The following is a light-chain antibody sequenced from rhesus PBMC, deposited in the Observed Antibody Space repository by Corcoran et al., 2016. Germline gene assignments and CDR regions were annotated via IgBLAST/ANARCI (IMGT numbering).Light chain of an antibody. CDR1: QGISNY. J-gene: IGKJ2*01. Sequence: DIQMTQSPSSLSASVGDTVTLTCRASQGISNYLAWYQQKPGKAPKPLIYYASNLESGVTSRFSSSGSGTGFTLTISCLQPEDFATYYSQQHNSYPPSFGQGTKVDIK. CDR3: QQHNSYPPS. CDR2: YAS. V-gene: IGKV1S14*01.